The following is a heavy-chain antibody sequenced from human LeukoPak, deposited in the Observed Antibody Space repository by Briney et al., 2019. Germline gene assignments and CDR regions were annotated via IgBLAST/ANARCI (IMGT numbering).Heavy chain of an antibody. CDR3: ALTYYYDSSGYYFDY. CDR1: GGSISSGDYY. Sequence: SETLSLTCTVSGGSISSGDYYWSWIRQPPGKGLEWIGYIYYSGSTYYNPSLKSRVTISVDASKNQFSLKLSSVTAADTAVYYCALTYYYDSSGYYFDYWGQGTLVTVSS. CDR2: IYYSGST. D-gene: IGHD3-22*01. J-gene: IGHJ4*02. V-gene: IGHV4-30-4*01.